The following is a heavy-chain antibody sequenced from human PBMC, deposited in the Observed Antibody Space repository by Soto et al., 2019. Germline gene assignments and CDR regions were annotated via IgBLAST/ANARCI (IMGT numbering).Heavy chain of an antibody. V-gene: IGHV3-23*01. CDR1: GFTFSNYA. Sequence: PCVWLRRSCTASGFTFSNYAMTLVRQAPGKGQDWFSGIAYSGGDQRYAESVKGRFTISRDNSKNTQFLQIDSLRAEDTAMYYFAKYYDNSRYFPIRSFDIWRQGTMVAVSS. J-gene: IGHJ3*02. CDR3: AKYYDNSRYFPIRSFDI. CDR2: IAYSGGDQ. D-gene: IGHD3-22*01.